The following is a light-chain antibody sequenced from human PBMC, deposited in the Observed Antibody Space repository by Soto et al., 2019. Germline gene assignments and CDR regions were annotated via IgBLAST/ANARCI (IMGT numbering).Light chain of an antibody. CDR1: QSVNNYY. V-gene: IGKV3-20*01. CDR3: QHYGRSPPWT. Sequence: EIGITQSPATLSVSPGERATLSCRASQSVNNYYLAWFQQKPGQAPRLLIYGTSTRPPGIPDRFSGSGSGTDFSLTISRLEPEDFAVYYCQHYGRSPPWTFGQGTKVDI. CDR2: GTS. J-gene: IGKJ1*01.